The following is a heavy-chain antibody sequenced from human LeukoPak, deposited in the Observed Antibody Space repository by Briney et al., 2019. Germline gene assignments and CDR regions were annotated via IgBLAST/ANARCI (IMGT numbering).Heavy chain of an antibody. D-gene: IGHD4-23*01. CDR1: GFTFSSYA. CDR2: ISGSSGST. CDR3: AKDVQVVRAIFDY. V-gene: IGHV3-23*01. Sequence: PGRSLRLSCAASGFTFSSYAMSWVRQAPGKGLEWVSGISGSSGSTYYADSVKGRFTISRDNSKNTLYLKMNSLRAEDTAVYYCAKDVQVVRAIFDYWGQGALGTVSS. J-gene: IGHJ4*02.